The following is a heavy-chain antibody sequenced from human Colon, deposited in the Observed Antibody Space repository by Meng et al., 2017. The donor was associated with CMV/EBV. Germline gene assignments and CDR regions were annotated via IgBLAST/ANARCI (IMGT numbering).Heavy chain of an antibody. CDR3: AKVPRVGDPDSDPDD. CDR1: GFPFSTYA. CDR2: SSSVNSSP. J-gene: IGHJ4*02. D-gene: IGHD2-21*02. V-gene: IGHV3-23*03. Sequence: SGFPFSTYAMMWVRQAPGKGLQWVSVSSSVNSSPDYADAVKSRFTISRDNSKNTLFLQMNSLRVEDTAIYYCAKVPRVGDPDSDPDDWGQGTLVTVSS.